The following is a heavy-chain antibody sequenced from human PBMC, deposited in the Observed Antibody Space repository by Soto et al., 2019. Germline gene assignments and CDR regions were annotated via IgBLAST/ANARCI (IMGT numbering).Heavy chain of an antibody. CDR2: IYYSGST. CDR3: ARDSKKYYDFWSGYYGGGYYYGMDV. Sequence: SETLSLTCTVSGGSISSYYWSWIRLPPGKGLEWIGYIYYSGSTNYNPSLKSRVTISVDTSKNQFSLKLSSVTAADTAVYYCARDSKKYYDFWSGYYGGGYYYGMDVWGQGTTVTVS. J-gene: IGHJ6*02. CDR1: GGSISSYY. D-gene: IGHD3-3*01. V-gene: IGHV4-59*01.